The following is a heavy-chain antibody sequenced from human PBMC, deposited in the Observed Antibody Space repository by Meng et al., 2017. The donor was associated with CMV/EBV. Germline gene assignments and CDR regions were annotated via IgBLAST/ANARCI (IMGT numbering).Heavy chain of an antibody. CDR2: IIPILGIA. CDR1: VGTLSSYT. CDR3: AGMGGIDY. D-gene: IGHD1-26*01. Sequence: SVNVSCQASVGTLSSYTISWVRQAPGQGLEWMGRIIPILGIANYAQKFQGRVTLTADKSTSTAYMELSSLRSENTAVYYCAGMGGIDYWGQGTLVTVSS. J-gene: IGHJ4*02. V-gene: IGHV1-69*02.